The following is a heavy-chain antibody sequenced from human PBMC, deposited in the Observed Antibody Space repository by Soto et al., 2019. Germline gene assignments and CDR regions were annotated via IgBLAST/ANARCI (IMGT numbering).Heavy chain of an antibody. J-gene: IGHJ3*02. CDR1: GFTVSSNY. V-gene: IGHV3-53*01. CDR2: IYSGGST. D-gene: IGHD6-6*01. CDR3: ARDPPIAARPGYAFDI. Sequence: GGSLRLSCAASGFTVSSNYMSWVRQAPGKGLEWVSVIYSGGSTYYADSVKGRFTISRDNSKNTLYLQMNSLRAEDTAVYYCARDPPIAARPGYAFDIWGQGTMVTVSS.